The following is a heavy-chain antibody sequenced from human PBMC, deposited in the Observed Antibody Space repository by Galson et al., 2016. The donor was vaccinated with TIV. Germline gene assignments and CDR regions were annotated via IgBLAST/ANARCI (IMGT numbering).Heavy chain of an antibody. CDR3: ARDPRLYGDYFLHYFDY. Sequence: SLRLSCAASGFTFSDYGMHWVRQAPGKGLEWVAVISYDGSDQYYAGSVKGRFTISRDNSKNTLYLQMNSLRSDDTAMYYCARDPRLYGDYFLHYFDYWGQGTPVPVSS. CDR1: GFTFSDYG. CDR2: ISYDGSDQ. D-gene: IGHD4-17*01. J-gene: IGHJ4*02. V-gene: IGHV3-30*03.